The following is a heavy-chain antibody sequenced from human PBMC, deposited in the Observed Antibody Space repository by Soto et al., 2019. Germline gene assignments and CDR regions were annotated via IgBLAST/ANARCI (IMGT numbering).Heavy chain of an antibody. J-gene: IGHJ4*02. CDR3: ARESTRTTAPDY. D-gene: IGHD4-17*01. CDR2: FNAGSGNT. V-gene: IGHV1-3*01. Sequence: ASVKVSCKASGYTFTSYSMHWVRQAPGQRLEWMGWFNAGSGNTKYSQKFQGRVTITRDTSATTAYMELSSLRYEDTAVYHCARESTRTTAPDYWGQGTLVTVSS. CDR1: GYTFTSYS.